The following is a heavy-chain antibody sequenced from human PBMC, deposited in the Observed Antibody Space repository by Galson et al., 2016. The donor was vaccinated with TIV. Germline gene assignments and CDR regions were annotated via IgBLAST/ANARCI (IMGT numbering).Heavy chain of an antibody. CDR2: IFPTVGAK. V-gene: IGHV1-69*01. J-gene: IGHJ6*03. CDR1: GLTFSSYA. CDR3: ARSGGQGGYMDV. Sequence: QSGAEVTKPGSSLKVSCKASGLTFSSYAINWVRQAPGQGLEWMGGIFPTVGAKSQAQNLQGRVTFIVDESTSTVFLELTSLRPEDTAIYYCARSGGQGGYMDVWGKGTTVTVSS. D-gene: IGHD2-15*01.